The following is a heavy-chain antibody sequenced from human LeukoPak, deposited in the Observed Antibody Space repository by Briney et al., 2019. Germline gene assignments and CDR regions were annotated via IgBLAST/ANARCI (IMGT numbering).Heavy chain of an antibody. D-gene: IGHD1-26*01. CDR1: GFTLSNSW. CDR3: ARDKNSISVGFDP. Sequence: PGGSLRLSCAVSGFTLSNSWMHWVRQAPGKGLEWVSPISSSSSYIYYADSVKGRFTISRDNAKNSLYLQMNSLRAEDTAVYYCARDKNSISVGFDPWGQGTLVTVSS. J-gene: IGHJ5*02. CDR2: ISSSSSYI. V-gene: IGHV3-21*01.